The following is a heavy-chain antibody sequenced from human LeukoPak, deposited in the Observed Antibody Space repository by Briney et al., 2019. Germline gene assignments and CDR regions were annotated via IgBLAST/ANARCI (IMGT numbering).Heavy chain of an antibody. Sequence: ASVTVSFKASGYTFTSYGISWVRQPPAQGLEWMGWISAYNGNTNYAQKLQGRVTMTTDTSTSTAYMELRSLRSDDTAVYYCARDNALAAPSYFDYWGQGTLVTVSS. J-gene: IGHJ4*02. CDR3: ARDNALAAPSYFDY. CDR1: GYTFTSYG. CDR2: ISAYNGNT. V-gene: IGHV1-18*01. D-gene: IGHD6-13*01.